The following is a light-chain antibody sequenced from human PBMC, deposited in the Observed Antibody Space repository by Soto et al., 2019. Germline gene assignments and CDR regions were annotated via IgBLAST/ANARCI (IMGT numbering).Light chain of an antibody. CDR3: CSSASSDTYV. CDR1: SSDVGGYNY. CDR2: DVT. Sequence: VLTQPRSVSGSPGQSVTISCTGTSSDVGGYNYVSWYQQHPNKAPKLMIYDVTKRPSGVPDRFSGSKSGNTASLTISGLQAEDEADYYCCSSASSDTYVFGTGTKVTVL. V-gene: IGLV2-11*01. J-gene: IGLJ1*01.